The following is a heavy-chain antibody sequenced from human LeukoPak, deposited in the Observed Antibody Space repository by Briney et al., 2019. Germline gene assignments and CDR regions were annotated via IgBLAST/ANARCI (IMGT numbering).Heavy chain of an antibody. D-gene: IGHD3-22*01. J-gene: IGHJ4*02. CDR2: ISGIGGTT. CDR1: GFTFSSYG. V-gene: IGHV3-23*01. CDR3: AKYSHDSSGSYDY. Sequence: GGSLRLSCAASGFTFSSYGMGWVRQAPGKGLEWVSAISGIGGTTYYADSVKGRFTIARDNSKNTLYLQMNSLRAEDTAVYYCAKYSHDSSGSYDYWGQGTLVTVSS.